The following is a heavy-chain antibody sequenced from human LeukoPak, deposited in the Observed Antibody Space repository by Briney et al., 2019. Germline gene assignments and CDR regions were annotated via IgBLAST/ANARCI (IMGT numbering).Heavy chain of an antibody. J-gene: IGHJ4*02. D-gene: IGHD1-20*01. V-gene: IGHV1-18*01. CDR1: GYTFIIYV. Sequence: ASVKVSCKASGYTFIIYVISWVRHAPGQGLEWMVRISAKNGNTIFAQKLQGRVTMTADTSTTTAYIELRSLRSDDTAVYYCARDLDNRNDLYYLDWWGQGTLVTVSS. CDR2: ISAKNGNT. CDR3: ARDLDNRNDLYYLDW.